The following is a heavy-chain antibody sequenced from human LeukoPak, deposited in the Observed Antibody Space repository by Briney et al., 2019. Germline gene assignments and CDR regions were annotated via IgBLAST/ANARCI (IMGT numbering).Heavy chain of an antibody. V-gene: IGHV1-2*02. J-gene: IGHJ4*02. CDR1: GYTFTGYY. D-gene: IGHD6-19*01. Sequence: ASVKVSCKASGYTFTGYYMHWVRQAPGQGLEWMGWINPNSGGTNYAQKFQGRVTMTRDTSISTAYMELSRLRSDDTAVYYCARDPRLLEYSGGWSPRGVYWAREPLVTFSS. CDR2: INPNSGGT. CDR3: ARDPRLLEYSGGWSPRGVY.